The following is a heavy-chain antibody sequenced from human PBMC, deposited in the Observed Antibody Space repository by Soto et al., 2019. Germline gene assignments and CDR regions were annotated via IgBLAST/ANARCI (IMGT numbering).Heavy chain of an antibody. Sequence: SVKVSCKASGGTFSSYAISWVRQAPGQGLEWMGGIIPIFGTANYAQKFQGRVTITADESTSTAYMELSSLRSEDTAVYYCARDSYGIYDSSGYYFDYWGQGTLVTVSS. J-gene: IGHJ4*02. V-gene: IGHV1-69*13. CDR1: GGTFSSYA. D-gene: IGHD3-22*01. CDR3: ARDSYGIYDSSGYYFDY. CDR2: IIPIFGTA.